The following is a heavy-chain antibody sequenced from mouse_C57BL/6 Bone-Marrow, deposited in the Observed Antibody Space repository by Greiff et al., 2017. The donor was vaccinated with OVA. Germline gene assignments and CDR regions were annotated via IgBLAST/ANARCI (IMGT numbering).Heavy chain of an antibody. CDR1: GYTFTDYY. Sequence: VQLQQSGPELVKPGASVKISCKASGYTFTDYYMNWVKQSHGKSLEWIGDINPNNGGTSYNQKFKGKATLTVDKSSSTAYMELRSLTSEDSAVYYCARGGEGCAYWGQGTLVTVSA. CDR2: INPNNGGT. V-gene: IGHV1-26*01. J-gene: IGHJ3*01. CDR3: ARGGEGCAY.